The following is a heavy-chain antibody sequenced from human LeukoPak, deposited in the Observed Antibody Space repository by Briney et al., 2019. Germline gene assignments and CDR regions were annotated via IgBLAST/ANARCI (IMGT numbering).Heavy chain of an antibody. Sequence: GGSLRLSCAASGFTFSSYWMHWVRQAPGKGLVWVSRINSDGSSTSYADSVKGRFTISRDNAKKSVYLHMSSLRAEDTAVYYCARVVEGYGSGSYFDYWGQGTLVTVSS. CDR1: GFTFSSYW. CDR3: ARVVEGYGSGSYFDY. CDR2: INSDGSST. D-gene: IGHD3-10*01. J-gene: IGHJ4*02. V-gene: IGHV3-74*01.